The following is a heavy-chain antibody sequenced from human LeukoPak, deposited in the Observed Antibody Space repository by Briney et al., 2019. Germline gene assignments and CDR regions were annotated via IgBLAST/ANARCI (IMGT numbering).Heavy chain of an antibody. D-gene: IGHD3-3*02. J-gene: IGHJ4*02. CDR2: ITPKSGAT. V-gene: IGHV1-2*02. Sequence: ASVKVSCKASGYTFSDFYIDWVRHAPGQGLECVGWITPKSGATYSTQRCQGRATMTRDASISTAYMELSSLRSDDTAVYFCARVRLADEQALAYWGQGTLVTVSS. CDR3: ARVRLADEQALAY. CDR1: GYTFSDFY.